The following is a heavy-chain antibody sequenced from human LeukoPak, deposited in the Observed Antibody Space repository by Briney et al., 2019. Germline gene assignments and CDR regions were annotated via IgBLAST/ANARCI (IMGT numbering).Heavy chain of an antibody. D-gene: IGHD4-17*01. Sequence: GRSLRLSCAASGFTFSSYAMHWVRQAPGKGLEWVAVISYDGSNKYYADSVKGRFTISRDNSKNTLYLQMNSLRAEDTAVYFCAKDPNGDYIGTFDIWGQGTKVTGSS. CDR2: ISYDGSNK. CDR3: AKDPNGDYIGTFDI. J-gene: IGHJ3*02. CDR1: GFTFSSYA. V-gene: IGHV3-30-3*01.